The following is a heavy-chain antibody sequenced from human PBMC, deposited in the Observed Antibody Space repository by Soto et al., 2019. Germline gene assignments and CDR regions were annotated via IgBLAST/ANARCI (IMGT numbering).Heavy chain of an antibody. D-gene: IGHD3-22*01. CDR2: ISGHNGNT. V-gene: IGHV1-18*04. CDR1: GYSFTSYG. CDR3: ARHRFNYYDDTVYYYFDY. Sequence: ASVKVSCKASGYSFTSYGISWVRQAPGQGPEWVGWISGHNGNTNHPQSLQGRVTMTTDTSRNTAYMELRSLRSDDTAVYYCARHRFNYYDDTVYYYFDYWGQGTLVTVSS. J-gene: IGHJ4*02.